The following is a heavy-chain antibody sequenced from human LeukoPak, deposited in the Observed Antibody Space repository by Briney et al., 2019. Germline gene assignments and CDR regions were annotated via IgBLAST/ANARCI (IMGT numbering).Heavy chain of an antibody. J-gene: IGHJ4*02. D-gene: IGHD6-19*01. CDR3: ARLEYSSGWYSPWAPFDY. CDR2: INPNSGGT. CDR1: GYTFTSYG. V-gene: IGHV1-2*02. Sequence: GASVKVSCKASGYTFTSYGISWVRQAPGQGLEWMGWINPNSGGTNYAQKFQGRVTMTRDTSISTAYMELSRLRSDDTAVYYCARLEYSSGWYSPWAPFDYWGQGTLVTVSS.